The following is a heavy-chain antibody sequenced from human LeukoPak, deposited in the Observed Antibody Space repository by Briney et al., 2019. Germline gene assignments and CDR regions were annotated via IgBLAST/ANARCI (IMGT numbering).Heavy chain of an antibody. V-gene: IGHV3-23*01. CDR3: AKAGVPTYYYGSSHYYGMDV. CDR2: ISGSGGST. Sequence: GGSLRLSCAASGFTFSSYAMSWVRQAPGKGLEWVSAISGSGGSTYYADSVKGRFTISRDNSKNTLYLQMNSLRAEDTAVYYCAKAGVPTYYYGSSHYYGMDVWGQGTTVSVSS. J-gene: IGHJ6*02. D-gene: IGHD3-10*01. CDR1: GFTFSSYA.